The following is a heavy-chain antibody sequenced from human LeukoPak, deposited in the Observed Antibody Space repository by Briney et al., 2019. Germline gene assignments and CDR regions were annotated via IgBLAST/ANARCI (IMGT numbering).Heavy chain of an antibody. CDR1: GGSISSYY. D-gene: IGHD5-18*01. J-gene: IGHJ3*02. CDR2: IYYSGST. Sequence: SETLSLTCTVSGGSISSYYWSWIRQPPGKGLEWIGYIYYSGSTNYNPSLKSRVTISVDTSKNQFSLKLSSVTAADTAVYYCARRPLQGVYSSGAFDIWGQGTMVTVSS. V-gene: IGHV4-59*08. CDR3: ARRPLQGVYSSGAFDI.